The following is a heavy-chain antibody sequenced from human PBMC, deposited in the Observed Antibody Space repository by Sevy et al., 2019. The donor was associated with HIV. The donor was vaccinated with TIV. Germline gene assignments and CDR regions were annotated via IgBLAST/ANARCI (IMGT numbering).Heavy chain of an antibody. J-gene: IGHJ4*02. CDR1: GFTFTNAW. CDR3: TLEGLYCSGGSCYSEGFDS. D-gene: IGHD2-15*01. CDR2: IKSNTDGGTT. V-gene: IGHV3-15*01. Sequence: GGSLRLSCAAFGFTFTNAWMSWVRQAPGKALEWVGRIKSNTDGGTTDYAAPVKGRFTISRDDSKNTLYLHMNSLKTEDAAGYYCTLEGLYCSGGSCYSEGFDSWGQGTLVTVSS.